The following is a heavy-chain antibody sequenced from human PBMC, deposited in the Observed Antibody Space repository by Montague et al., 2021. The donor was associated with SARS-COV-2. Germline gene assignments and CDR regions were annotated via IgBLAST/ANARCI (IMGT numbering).Heavy chain of an antibody. CDR1: GDSASSKSVA. V-gene: IGHV6-1*01. CDR2: TYYRSKWDS. J-gene: IGHJ3*02. CDR3: ASSGITLTGLDAFDI. Sequence: CAISGDSASSKSVAWNWIRQSPSRGLEFLGRTYYRSKWDSDYAEXVKXRLVITPDTSKNQVSLQLNSVIPEDTAVYFCASSGITLTGLDAFDIWGQGTVVTVSS. D-gene: IGHD3-9*01.